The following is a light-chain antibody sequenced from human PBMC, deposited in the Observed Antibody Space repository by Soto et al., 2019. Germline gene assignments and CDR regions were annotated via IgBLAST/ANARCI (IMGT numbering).Light chain of an antibody. V-gene: IGKV1-5*03. CDR1: QTITSW. J-gene: IGKJ3*01. CDR3: QQHNSYPSST. Sequence: IQLTHARCTLSGSVVYRLXIXXXXSQTITSWLAWYQQRPGKATKLLIDRASTLKSGVPSRFSGSGSGTEFTLPISSLQPEDFATDYCQQHNSYPSSTFGRGTKVDN. CDR2: RAS.